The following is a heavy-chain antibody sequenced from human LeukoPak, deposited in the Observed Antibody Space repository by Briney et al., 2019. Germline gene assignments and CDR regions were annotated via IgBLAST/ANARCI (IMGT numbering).Heavy chain of an antibody. J-gene: IGHJ3*02. D-gene: IGHD5-18*01. CDR2: ISYDGSNK. Sequence: PGGSLRLSCAASGFTFSSYGLHWVRQAPGKGLEWVAVISYDGSNKYYADSVKGRFTISRDNSKNTLYLQMNSLRAEDTAVYYCAKVIRVQLWFKDAFDIWAQGIMVT. V-gene: IGHV3-30*18. CDR3: AKVIRVQLWFKDAFDI. CDR1: GFTFSSYG.